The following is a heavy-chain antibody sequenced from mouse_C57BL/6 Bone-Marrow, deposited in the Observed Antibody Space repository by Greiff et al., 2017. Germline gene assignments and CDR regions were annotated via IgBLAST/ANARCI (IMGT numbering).Heavy chain of an antibody. Sequence: EVKLMESGGDLVKPGGSLKLSCAASGFTFSSYGMSWVRQTPDKRLEWVATISSGGSYTYYPDSVKGRFTNSRDNAKNTLYLQMSSLKSEDTAMYYLARRGIYYDYDWYFDVWGTGTTVTVSS. J-gene: IGHJ1*03. CDR3: ARRGIYYDYDWYFDV. CDR2: ISSGGSYT. D-gene: IGHD2-4*01. V-gene: IGHV5-6*01. CDR1: GFTFSSYG.